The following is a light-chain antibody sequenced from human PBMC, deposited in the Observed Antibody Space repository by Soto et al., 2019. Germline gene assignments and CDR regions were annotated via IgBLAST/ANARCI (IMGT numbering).Light chain of an antibody. CDR1: SSDVGDYNY. Sequence: QSALTQPASVSGSPGQSITISCTGTSSDVGDYNYVSWYQQHPGKAPKLMIYEVSNRPSGVSNRFSGSKSGNTASLPISGLQAEDEADYYCSSYTRSSTLYVFGTGTKVTVL. V-gene: IGLV2-14*01. CDR2: EVS. CDR3: SSYTRSSTLYV. J-gene: IGLJ1*01.